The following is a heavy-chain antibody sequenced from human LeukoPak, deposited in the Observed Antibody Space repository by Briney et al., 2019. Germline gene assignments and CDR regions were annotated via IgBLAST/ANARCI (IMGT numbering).Heavy chain of an antibody. V-gene: IGHV3-66*01. J-gene: IGHJ5*02. CDR1: GFTVSSNY. CDR3: ARSNWGKWFGELGNWFDP. D-gene: IGHD3-10*01. CDR2: IYSGGST. Sequence: GGSLRLSCAASGFTVSSNYMSWVRQAPGKGLEWVSVIYSGGSTYYADSVKGRFTISRDNSKNTLYLQMNSLRAEDTAVYYCARSNWGKWFGELGNWFDPWGQGTLVTVSS.